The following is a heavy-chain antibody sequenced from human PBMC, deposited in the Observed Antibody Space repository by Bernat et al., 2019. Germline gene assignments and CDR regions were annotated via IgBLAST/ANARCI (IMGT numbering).Heavy chain of an antibody. J-gene: IGHJ4*02. V-gene: IGHV4-34*01. Sequence: QVQLQQWGAGLLKPSETLSLTCAVYGGSFSGYYWSWIRQPPGKGLEWIGEINHSGSTNYNPSLKSRVTISVDTSKNQFSLKLSSVTAADTAVYYCARVPHTYDYVWGSYRYPRDYWGQGTLVTVSS. D-gene: IGHD3-16*02. CDR2: INHSGST. CDR1: GGSFSGYY. CDR3: ARVPHTYDYVWGSYRYPRDY.